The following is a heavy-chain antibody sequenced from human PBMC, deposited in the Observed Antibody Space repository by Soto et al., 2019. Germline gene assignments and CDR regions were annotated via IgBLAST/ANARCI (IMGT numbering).Heavy chain of an antibody. D-gene: IGHD6-13*01. CDR2: ISSSSSTI. V-gene: IGHV3-48*02. Sequence: TGGSLRLSCAASGFTFSSYSMNRVRQAPGKGLEWVSYISSSSSTIYYADSVKGRFTISRDNAKNSLYLQMNSLRDEDTAVYYCARVLKIAEAGSRNQGYWGQGTLVTVSS. CDR1: GFTFSSYS. J-gene: IGHJ4*02. CDR3: ARVLKIAEAGSRNQGY.